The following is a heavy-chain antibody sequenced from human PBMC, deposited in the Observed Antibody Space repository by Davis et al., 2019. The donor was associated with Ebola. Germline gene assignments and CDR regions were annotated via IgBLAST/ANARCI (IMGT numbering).Heavy chain of an antibody. CDR3: VRGGYSTSWLKFAY. Sequence: PSETLSLTCSVSGYSISSGYYWGWIRQTPGEGLEWIGSIYRSGSTYYNPSLKSRVTISVDTSKNQFSLNLSSVTAADTAVYYCVRGGYSTSWLKFAYWGQGTLVTVSS. CDR2: IYRSGST. D-gene: IGHD6-13*01. CDR1: GYSISSGYY. J-gene: IGHJ4*02. V-gene: IGHV4-38-2*02.